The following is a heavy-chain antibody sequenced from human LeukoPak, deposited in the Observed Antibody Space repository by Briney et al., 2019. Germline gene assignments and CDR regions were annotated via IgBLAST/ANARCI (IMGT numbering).Heavy chain of an antibody. CDR1: GFTFSTYA. Sequence: GGSLRLSCAASGFTFSTYAMSWVRQAPGKGLECVSAISGSGGTIYYADSVKGRFTISRDNSKNTLSLQMNSLRAEDTAVYYCARGLPNWGYDYWGPGTLVTVSS. V-gene: IGHV3-23*01. J-gene: IGHJ4*02. D-gene: IGHD7-27*01. CDR2: ISGSGGTI. CDR3: ARGLPNWGYDY.